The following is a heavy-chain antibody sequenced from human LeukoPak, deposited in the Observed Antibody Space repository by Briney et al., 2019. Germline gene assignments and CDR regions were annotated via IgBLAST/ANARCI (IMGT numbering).Heavy chain of an antibody. J-gene: IGHJ5*02. Sequence: SETLSLTCAVYGGSFSGYYWSWLRQPPGKGLEWIGEINHSGSTNYNPSLKSRVTISADTSKNQFSLKLSSVTAADTAVYYCARTYKDKRRRFGWGPSWFDPWGQGTLVTVSS. CDR3: ARTYKDKRRRFGWGPSWFDP. V-gene: IGHV4-34*01. CDR1: GGSFSGYY. CDR2: INHSGST. D-gene: IGHD3-10*01.